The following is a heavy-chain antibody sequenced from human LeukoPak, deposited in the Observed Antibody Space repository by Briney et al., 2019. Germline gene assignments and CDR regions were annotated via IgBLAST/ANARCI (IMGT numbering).Heavy chain of an antibody. Sequence: GGSLRLPCTTSGFSLTDYYMSWIRQAPAKGLEWVSYSSSSGSTMYYTESVKGRFTISRDSAKRTLYLQMNSLRVEDTAIYYCGIADSSNYGPPDYWGQGIPVTVSS. V-gene: IGHV3-11*01. CDR2: SSSSGSTM. CDR3: GIADSSNYGPPDY. CDR1: GFSLTDYY. D-gene: IGHD3-22*01. J-gene: IGHJ4*02.